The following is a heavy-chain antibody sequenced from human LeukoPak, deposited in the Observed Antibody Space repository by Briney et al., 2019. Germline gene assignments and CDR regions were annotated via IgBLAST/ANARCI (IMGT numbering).Heavy chain of an antibody. CDR2: INHSGST. V-gene: IGHV4-34*01. D-gene: IGHD3-10*01. Sequence: SETLSLTCAVYGGSFSGYYWSWIRQPPGKGLEWIGEINHSGSTNYNLSLKSRVTISVDTSKNQFSLKLSSVTAADTAVYYCARALKGRFTIRKFVHDYWGQGTLVTVSS. J-gene: IGHJ4*02. CDR1: GGSFSGYY. CDR3: ARALKGRFTIRKFVHDY.